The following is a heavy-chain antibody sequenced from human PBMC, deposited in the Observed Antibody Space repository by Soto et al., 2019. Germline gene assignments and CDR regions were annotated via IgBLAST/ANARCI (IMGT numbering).Heavy chain of an antibody. CDR3: ARGYSSGWNIIY. CDR2: IIPILGTA. V-gene: IGHV1-69*13. Sequence: ASVKVSCKASGGTFSSYAISWVRQAPGKGLEWMGGIIPILGTANYAQQFQGRVTITADESTSTAYMELSSLRSEDTAVYYCARGYSSGWNIIYWGQGTLVTVSS. J-gene: IGHJ4*02. CDR1: GGTFSSYA. D-gene: IGHD6-19*01.